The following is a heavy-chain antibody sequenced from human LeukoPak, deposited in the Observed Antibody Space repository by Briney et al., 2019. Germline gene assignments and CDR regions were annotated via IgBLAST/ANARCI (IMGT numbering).Heavy chain of an antibody. D-gene: IGHD3-10*01. CDR2: ISYDGSNK. V-gene: IGHV3-30*18. J-gene: IGHJ4*02. CDR1: GFTFSSYG. Sequence: PGGSLRLSCAASGFTFSSYGMHWVRQAPGKGLEWVAVISYDGSNKYYADSVKGRFTISRDNSKNTLYLQMNSLRAEDTAVYYCAKGSVLLVRGAIWGLGRGPFDYWGQGTLVTVSS. CDR3: AKGSVLLVRGAIWGLGRGPFDY.